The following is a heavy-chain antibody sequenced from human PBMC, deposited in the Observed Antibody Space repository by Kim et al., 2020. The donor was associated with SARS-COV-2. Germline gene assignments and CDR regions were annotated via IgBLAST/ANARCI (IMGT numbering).Heavy chain of an antibody. Sequence: GGSLRLSCAASGFTFSSYGMHWVRQAPGKGLEWVAVISYDGSNKYYADSVKGRFTISRDNSKNTLYLQMNSLRAEDTAVYYCAKLPGAVAGTDYWGQGTLVTVSS. J-gene: IGHJ4*02. D-gene: IGHD6-19*01. V-gene: IGHV3-30*18. CDR2: ISYDGSNK. CDR3: AKLPGAVAGTDY. CDR1: GFTFSSYG.